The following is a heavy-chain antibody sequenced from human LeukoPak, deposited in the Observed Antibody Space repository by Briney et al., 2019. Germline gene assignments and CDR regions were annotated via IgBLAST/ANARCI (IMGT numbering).Heavy chain of an antibody. CDR2: INHSGST. J-gene: IGHJ4*02. CDR1: GGSFSGYY. V-gene: IGHV4-34*01. Sequence: PSETLSLTCTVYGGSFSGYYRSWIRQPPGKGLEWIGEINHSGSTNYDPSLKSRVTISVDTPKNQFSLKLSSVTAADTAVYYCASSSIAVAGSDYWGQGTLVTVSS. D-gene: IGHD6-19*01. CDR3: ASSSIAVAGSDY.